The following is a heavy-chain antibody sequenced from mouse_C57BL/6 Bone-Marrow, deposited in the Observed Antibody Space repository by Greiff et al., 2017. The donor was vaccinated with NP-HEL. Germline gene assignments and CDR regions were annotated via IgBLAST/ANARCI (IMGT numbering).Heavy chain of an antibody. Sequence: DVHLVESGGGLVKPGGSLKLSCAASGFTFSSYAMSWVRQTPEKRLEWVATISDGGSYTYYPDNVKGRFTISRDNAKNNLYLQMSHLKSEDTAMYYCARGDGYYVNFDYWGQGTTLTVSS. CDR2: ISDGGSYT. CDR1: GFTFSSYA. CDR3: ARGDGYYVNFDY. J-gene: IGHJ2*01. D-gene: IGHD2-3*01. V-gene: IGHV5-4*01.